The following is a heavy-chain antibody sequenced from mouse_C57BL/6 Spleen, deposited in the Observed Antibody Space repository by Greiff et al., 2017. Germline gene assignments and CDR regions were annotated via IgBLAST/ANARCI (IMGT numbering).Heavy chain of an antibody. Sequence: EVQLQQSGPELVKPGASVMISCKASGYSFTGYYMNWVKQSPETSLEWIGEINPSTGGTTYTQKFPAKATLSVDESSSTAYMQLKSLTSEDSAVYYCARRGYGSSYWYFDVWGTGTTVTVSS. D-gene: IGHD1-1*01. J-gene: IGHJ1*03. V-gene: IGHV1-42*01. CDR1: GYSFTGYY. CDR2: INPSTGGT. CDR3: ARRGYGSSYWYFDV.